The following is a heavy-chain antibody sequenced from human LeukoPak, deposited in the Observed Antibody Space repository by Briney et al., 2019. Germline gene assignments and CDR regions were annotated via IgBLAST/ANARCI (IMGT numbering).Heavy chain of an antibody. CDR1: GFXFSNYG. CDR3: AKEGTAQISTWYDY. CDR2: VSYEGKSQ. V-gene: IGHV3-30*18. Sequence: PGGSLRLSCATSGFXFSNYGMHWVRQAPGKGLEWVAVVSYEGKSQYYADSVRGRFTISRDNSKNTLYLQMNSLRGEDAAVYYCAKEGTAQISTWYDYWGQGTLVTVSS. D-gene: IGHD6-13*01. J-gene: IGHJ4*02.